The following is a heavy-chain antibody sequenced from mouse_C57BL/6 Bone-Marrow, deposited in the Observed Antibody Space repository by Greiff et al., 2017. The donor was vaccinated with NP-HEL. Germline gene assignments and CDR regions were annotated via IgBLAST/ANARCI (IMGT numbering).Heavy chain of an antibody. CDR2: ISNLAYSI. J-gene: IGHJ1*03. V-gene: IGHV5-15*01. CDR1: GFTFSDYG. Sequence: EVMLVESGGGLVQPGGSLKLSCAASGFTFSDYGMAWVRQAPRKGPEWVAFISNLAYSIYYADTVTGRFTISRENAKNTLYLEMSSLRSEDTAMYYCARLGGYSNYWYFDVWGTGTTVTVSS. D-gene: IGHD2-5*01. CDR3: ARLGGYSNYWYFDV.